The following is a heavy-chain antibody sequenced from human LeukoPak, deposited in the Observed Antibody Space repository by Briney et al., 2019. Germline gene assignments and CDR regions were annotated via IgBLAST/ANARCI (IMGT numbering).Heavy chain of an antibody. CDR1: GFTFSSYA. D-gene: IGHD6-13*01. V-gene: IGHV3-30*04. CDR2: IPYDGSNK. CDR3: AKDRSSSWYPYFWFDP. Sequence: GGSLRLSCAASGFTFSSYAMHWVRQAPGKGLEWVAVIPYDGSNKYYVDSVKGRFTISRDNSKNTLYLQMNSLRAEDTAVYYCAKDRSSSWYPYFWFDPWGQGTLVTVSS. J-gene: IGHJ5*02.